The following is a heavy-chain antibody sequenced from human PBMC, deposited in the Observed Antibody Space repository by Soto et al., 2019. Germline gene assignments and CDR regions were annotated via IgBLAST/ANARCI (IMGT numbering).Heavy chain of an antibody. J-gene: IGHJ4*02. CDR3: ARGAADTAMVDS. CDR1: GGSIRSYY. CDR2: IFYSGST. D-gene: IGHD5-18*01. Sequence: SDSLSIACAVSGGSIRSYYCTWMRQPPGKGLEWLGYIFYSGSTFYNPSLKSRVTISIHTSKSQFSLQLTSVTAADTAVYYCARGAADTAMVDSWGQGTLVTVPS. V-gene: IGHV4-59*07.